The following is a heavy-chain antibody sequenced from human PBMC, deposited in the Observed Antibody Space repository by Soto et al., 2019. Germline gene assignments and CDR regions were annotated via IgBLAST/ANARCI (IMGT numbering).Heavy chain of an antibody. J-gene: IGHJ6*02. Sequence: QVQLVQSGAEVKKPGASVKVSCRASGYTFASYAMHWVRQAPGQRLEWMGWINAGSGHTKYSQKFQGRVTITRDTSSITAYLELSSLRSEATAVYYCARRSRPAATEDYFYYDMDVWGQGTTVTVSS. V-gene: IGHV1-3*01. CDR1: GYTFASYA. D-gene: IGHD2-2*01. CDR2: INAGSGHT. CDR3: ARRSRPAATEDYFYYDMDV.